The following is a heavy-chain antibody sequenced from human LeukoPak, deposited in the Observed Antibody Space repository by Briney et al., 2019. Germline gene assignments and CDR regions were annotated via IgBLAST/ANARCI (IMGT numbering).Heavy chain of an antibody. V-gene: IGHV3-21*01. CDR1: GFTLSTYN. J-gene: IGHJ4*02. CDR3: ARPSVKYDSSGYQPNPFDY. D-gene: IGHD3-22*01. CDR2: ITSSSNYL. Sequence: PGGSLRLSRAASGFTLSTYNMNWVRQAPGKGLEWVSSITSSSNYLYYADSVKGRFTISRDNAKNSLYLQMTSLRAEDTAVYYCARPSVKYDSSGYQPNPFDYWGQGTLVTVSS.